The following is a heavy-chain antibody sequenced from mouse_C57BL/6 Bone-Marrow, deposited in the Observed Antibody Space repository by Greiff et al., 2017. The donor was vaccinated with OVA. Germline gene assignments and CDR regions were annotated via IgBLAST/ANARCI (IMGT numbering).Heavy chain of an antibody. CDR1: GYTFTSYW. CDR2: INPSNGGT. D-gene: IGHD3-2*02. J-gene: IGHJ3*01. V-gene: IGHV1-53*01. Sequence: QVQLQQSGTELVKPGASVKLSCKASGYTFTSYWMHWVKQRPGQGLEWIGNINPSNGGTNYNEKFKSKATLTVDKSSSTAYMQLSSLTSEDSAVYYCARSGQLRPWFAYWGQGTLVTVSA. CDR3: ARSGQLRPWFAY.